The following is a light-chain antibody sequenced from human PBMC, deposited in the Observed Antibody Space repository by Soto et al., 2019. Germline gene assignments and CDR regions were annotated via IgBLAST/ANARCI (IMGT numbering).Light chain of an antibody. J-gene: IGKJ1*01. V-gene: IGKV1-12*01. CDR3: QQANSFPPT. CDR2: AAS. Sequence: DIQMTQSPSTLSGSVGDRVTITCGASQTISSWLAWYQQIPGKAPKLLIYAASSLQSGVPSRFSGSGSGTDFTLTISSLQPEDFATYYCQQANSFPPTFGQGTKVDIK. CDR1: QTISSW.